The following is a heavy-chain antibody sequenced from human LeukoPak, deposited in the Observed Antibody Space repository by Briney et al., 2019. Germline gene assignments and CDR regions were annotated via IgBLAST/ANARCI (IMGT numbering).Heavy chain of an antibody. CDR1: GGSINSGTYY. CDR3: VRAVDDSRGYQYKGFDP. Sequence: PSETLSLTCTVSGGSINSGTYYWSWIRQPAEKGLEWIGRIYATGRTNYNPSLKSRVTISIDTSKNRFSLRLSSVLAADTAVYYCVRAVDDSRGYQYKGFDPWGQGTLVTVSS. D-gene: IGHD3-22*01. J-gene: IGHJ5*02. V-gene: IGHV4-61*02. CDR2: IYATGRT.